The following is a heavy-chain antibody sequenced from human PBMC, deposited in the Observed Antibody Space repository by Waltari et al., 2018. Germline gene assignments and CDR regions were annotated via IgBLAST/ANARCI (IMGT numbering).Heavy chain of an antibody. J-gene: IGHJ6*02. Sequence: EEQLLESGGGLVQPGDSLRLSCAASGFRFSNYWMNWVRQAPGKGLVWVEVISKDETSISSAESVKGRFTISRDNAKNTLYLQMKRLRAEDTAVYYCARLAPRTYRSPIPGRHYYYGMDVWGQGTTVTVSS. CDR1: GFRFSNYW. D-gene: IGHD3-10*01. V-gene: IGHV3-74*01. CDR2: ISKDETSI. CDR3: ARLAPRTYRSPIPGRHYYYGMDV.